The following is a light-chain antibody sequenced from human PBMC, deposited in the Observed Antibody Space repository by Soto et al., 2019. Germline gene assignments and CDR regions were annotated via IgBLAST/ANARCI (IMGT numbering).Light chain of an antibody. Sequence: DIQMTQSPSTLSASVGDRVIMTCRASQSISSWLAWYQQKPGKAPNLLIYEASSLQSGVPSRFRGSGSGTEFTLTISSLQPDDFATYYCQQYNDYPFTFGPGTKVDIK. J-gene: IGKJ3*01. CDR1: QSISSW. V-gene: IGKV1-5*03. CDR3: QQYNDYPFT. CDR2: EAS.